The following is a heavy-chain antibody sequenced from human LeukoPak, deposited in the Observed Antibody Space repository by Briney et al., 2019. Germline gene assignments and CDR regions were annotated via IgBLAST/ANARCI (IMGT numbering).Heavy chain of an antibody. CDR1: GGSISSSSYY. J-gene: IGHJ4*02. D-gene: IGHD5-18*01. CDR3: AREKPPWIQRDLGYFDY. V-gene: IGHV4-39*07. Sequence: SETLSLTCTVSGGSISSSSYYWGWIRQPPGKGLEWIGSIYYSGSTYYNPSLKSRVTISVDTSKNQFSLKLSSVTAADTAVYYCAREKPPWIQRDLGYFDYWGQGTLVTVSS. CDR2: IYYSGST.